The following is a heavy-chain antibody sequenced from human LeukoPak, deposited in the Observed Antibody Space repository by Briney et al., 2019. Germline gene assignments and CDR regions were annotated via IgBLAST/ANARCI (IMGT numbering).Heavy chain of an antibody. D-gene: IGHD3-9*01. J-gene: IGHJ3*02. Sequence: SETLSLTCTVSGGSISSYYWSWIRQPAGKGLEWIGRIYTSGSTNYNPSLKSRVTMSVDTSKNQFSLKLSSATAADTAVYYCARVARYYDILTGYYLGAFDIWGQGTMVTVSS. CDR3: ARVARYYDILTGYYLGAFDI. CDR2: IYTSGST. V-gene: IGHV4-4*07. CDR1: GGSISSYY.